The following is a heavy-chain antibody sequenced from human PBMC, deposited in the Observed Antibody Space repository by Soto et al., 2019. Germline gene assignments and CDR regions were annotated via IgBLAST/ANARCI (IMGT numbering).Heavy chain of an antibody. CDR2: IKSKTDGGTT. CDR1: GFTFSNAW. V-gene: IGHV3-15*01. J-gene: IGHJ4*02. Sequence: EVQLVESGGGLVKPGGSLRLSCAASGFTFSNAWMSWVRQAPGKGLEWVGRIKSKTDGGTTDYAAPVKGRFTISRDDSKNTLYLQMNSLKTEDTAVYYCTTRGSSWYRRILAYWGQGTLVTVSS. CDR3: TTRGSSWYRRILAY. D-gene: IGHD6-13*01.